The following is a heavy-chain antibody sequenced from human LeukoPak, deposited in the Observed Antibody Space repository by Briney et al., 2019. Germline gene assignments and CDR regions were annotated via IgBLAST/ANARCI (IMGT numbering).Heavy chain of an antibody. CDR1: GYSFTSYW. D-gene: IGHD2-15*01. Sequence: GESLKISCKGSGYSFTSYWIGWVRQMPGKGLEWMGIIYPGDSDTRYSPSFQGQVTISADKSISTAYLQWSSLKASDTAMYYCARRLGYCSGGSCYNGWFDPWGQGTLVTVSS. CDR3: ARRLGYCSGGSCYNGWFDP. J-gene: IGHJ5*02. CDR2: IYPGDSDT. V-gene: IGHV5-51*01.